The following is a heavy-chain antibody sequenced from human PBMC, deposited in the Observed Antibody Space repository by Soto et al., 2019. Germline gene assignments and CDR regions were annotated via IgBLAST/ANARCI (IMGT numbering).Heavy chain of an antibody. J-gene: IGHJ3*02. V-gene: IGHV3-48*01. CDR3: ARPFMITFGGVIADDAFDI. D-gene: IGHD3-16*02. CDR2: ISSSSSTI. Sequence: GGSLRLSCAASGFTFSSYSMNWVRQAPGKGLEWVSYISSSSSTIYYADSVKGRFTISRDNAKNSLYLQMNSLRVEDTALYYCARPFMITFGGVIADDAFDIWGQGTMVTVSS. CDR1: GFTFSSYS.